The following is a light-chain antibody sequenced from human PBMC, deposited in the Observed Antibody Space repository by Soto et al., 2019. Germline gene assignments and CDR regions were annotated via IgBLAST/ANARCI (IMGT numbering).Light chain of an antibody. Sequence: DIQMTQSPSTLSASVGDRVTITCRASQSISNWLAWYQQKPGKAPKLLIYKASSLESGVPSRFSGSGSGTEFTLTISSLQPDDFATYYCQQYNNYSPYTFGQGTKVEIK. J-gene: IGKJ2*01. CDR1: QSISNW. V-gene: IGKV1-5*03. CDR2: KAS. CDR3: QQYNNYSPYT.